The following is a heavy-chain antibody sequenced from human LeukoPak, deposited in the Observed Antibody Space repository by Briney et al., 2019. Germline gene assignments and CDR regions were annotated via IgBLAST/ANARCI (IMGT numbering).Heavy chain of an antibody. V-gene: IGHV4-34*01. D-gene: IGHD3-10*01. CDR1: GGSFSGYY. J-gene: IGHJ4*02. Sequence: SETLSLTCAVYGGSFSGYYWSWIRQPTGKGLEWIGEINHSRSTNYNPSLKSRVTISVDTSKNQFSLKLSSVTAADTAVYYCARVRGKYYYGSGKLGFFDYWGQGTLVTVSS. CDR2: INHSRST. CDR3: ARVRGKYYYGSGKLGFFDY.